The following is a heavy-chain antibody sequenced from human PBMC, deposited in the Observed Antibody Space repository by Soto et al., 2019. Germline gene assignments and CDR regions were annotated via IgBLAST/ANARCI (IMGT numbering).Heavy chain of an antibody. D-gene: IGHD6-19*01. CDR1: GGTFSSYA. J-gene: IGHJ4*02. V-gene: IGHV1-69*13. CDR2: IIPIFGTA. CDR3: ARVVEYSSGPDY. Sequence: SVKVSFKASGGTFSSYAISWVRQAPGQGLEWMGGIIPIFGTANYAQKFQGRVTITADESTSTAYMELSSLRSEDTAVYYCARVVEYSSGPDYWGQGTLVTVSS.